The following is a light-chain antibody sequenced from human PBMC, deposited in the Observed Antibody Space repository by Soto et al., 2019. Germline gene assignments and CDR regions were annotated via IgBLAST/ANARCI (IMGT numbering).Light chain of an antibody. CDR1: SSDVGAYDY. J-gene: IGLJ2*01. V-gene: IGLV2-14*01. CDR2: EVS. CDR3: TSYTRSETLHVV. Sequence: QSALTQPASVSGSPGQSITFSCTGTSSDVGAYDYVSWYQQHPGKAPKLIIFEVSNRPSGVSDRFSGSKSGNTASLTISGLQPEDEAHYYCTSYTRSETLHVVFGGGTKLTVL.